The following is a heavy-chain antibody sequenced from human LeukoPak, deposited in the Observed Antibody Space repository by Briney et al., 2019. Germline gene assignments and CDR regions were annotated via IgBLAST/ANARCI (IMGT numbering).Heavy chain of an antibody. J-gene: IGHJ5*02. CDR3: ARARWFGVGSRPSRGWFDP. CDR2: INRSGST. Sequence: PSETLSLTCAVYGGSFSGYYWSWIRQPPGKGLEWIGEINRSGSTNYNPSLKSRVTISVDTSKNQFSLKLSSVTAADTAVYYCARARWFGVGSRPSRGWFDPWGQGTLVTVSS. V-gene: IGHV4-34*01. D-gene: IGHD3-10*01. CDR1: GGSFSGYY.